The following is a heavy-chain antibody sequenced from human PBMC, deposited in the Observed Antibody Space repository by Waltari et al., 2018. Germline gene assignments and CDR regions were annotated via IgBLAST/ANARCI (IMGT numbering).Heavy chain of an antibody. D-gene: IGHD2-15*01. CDR3: ARDGARDGGKPGAYYYYYMDV. CDR1: GGSISSYY. V-gene: IGHV4-4*07. CDR2: IYTSGST. Sequence: QVQLQESGPGLVKPSETLSLTCTVSGGSISSYYWSWIRQPAGKGLEWIGRIYTSGSTNYNPSLKSRVTMSVDTSKNQFSLKLSSVTAADTAVYYCARDGARDGGKPGAYYYYYMDVWGKGTTVTISS. J-gene: IGHJ6*03.